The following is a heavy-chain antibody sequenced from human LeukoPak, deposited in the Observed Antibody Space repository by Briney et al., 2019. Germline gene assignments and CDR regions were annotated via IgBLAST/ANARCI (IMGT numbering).Heavy chain of an antibody. CDR1: GFIFNNYG. Sequence: PGGSLRLSCAASGFIFNNYGLIWVRQAPGKGLEWVSAISNDGGGTQYADFVKGRFTISRDNSKHTLFLQMNSLRAEDTALYYCAKGSSVNFADPWAQGTLVTVPP. CDR2: ISNDGGGT. CDR3: AKGSSVNFADP. D-gene: IGHD2-2*01. V-gene: IGHV3-23*01. J-gene: IGHJ5*02.